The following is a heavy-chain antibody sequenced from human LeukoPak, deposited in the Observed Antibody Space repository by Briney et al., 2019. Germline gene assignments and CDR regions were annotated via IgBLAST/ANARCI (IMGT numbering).Heavy chain of an antibody. CDR1: GXSISSGDYY. J-gene: IGHJ6*02. Sequence: PSQTLSLTCTVSGXSISSGDYYWSWIRQSPGKGLEWIGYLYYSGSTYYNPSLKSRVTISVDTSKNQFSLKLSSVTAADTAVYYCARDEITILRGVITTYYYHGMDVWGQGTTVTVSS. V-gene: IGHV4-30-4*01. CDR3: ARDEITILRGVITTYYYHGMDV. D-gene: IGHD3-10*01. CDR2: LYYSGST.